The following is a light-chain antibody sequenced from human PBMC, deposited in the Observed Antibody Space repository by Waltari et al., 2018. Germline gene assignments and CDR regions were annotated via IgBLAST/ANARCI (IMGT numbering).Light chain of an antibody. Sequence: SSDLTQDPSLSVALGQTVRITCQGYSLRRYYPNWYQQRPGQAPILVLYGPDNRPSGIPDRFSGSTSGNTASLTITGAQAEDEADYYCHSRETFSTRLFGGGTRLTV. CDR1: SLRRYY. J-gene: IGLJ2*01. CDR3: HSRETFSTRL. V-gene: IGLV3-19*01. CDR2: GPD.